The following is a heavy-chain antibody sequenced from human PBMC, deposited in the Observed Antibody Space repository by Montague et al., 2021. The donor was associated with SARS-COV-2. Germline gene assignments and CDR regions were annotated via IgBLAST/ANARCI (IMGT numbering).Heavy chain of an antibody. CDR3: AWATSYLYGLDV. CDR2: IYTDGRT. CDR1: GFIVSDRY. J-gene: IGHJ6*02. D-gene: IGHD3-16*02. Sequence: SLRLSCAASGFIVSDRYMAWVRQAPGKGLEWASTIYTDGRTYYAASVKGRFTISRDNSKNTLYLQMNSQRVEDTAVYYCAWATSYLYGLDVWGQGTTVIVSS. V-gene: IGHV3-53*01.